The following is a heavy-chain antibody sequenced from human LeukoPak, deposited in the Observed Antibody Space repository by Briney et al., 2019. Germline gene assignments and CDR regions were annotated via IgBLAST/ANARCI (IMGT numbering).Heavy chain of an antibody. D-gene: IGHD3-3*01. V-gene: IGHV1-2*02. Sequence: RASVKVSCKASGYTFTGYYMHWVRQAPGQGLEWMGWINPNSGGTNYAQKFQGRVTMTRDTSISTAYMELSRLRSDDTAVYYCARDRYYDFWSGYYYYFDYWGQGTLVTVSS. CDR2: INPNSGGT. CDR1: GYTFTGYY. J-gene: IGHJ4*02. CDR3: ARDRYYDFWSGYYYYFDY.